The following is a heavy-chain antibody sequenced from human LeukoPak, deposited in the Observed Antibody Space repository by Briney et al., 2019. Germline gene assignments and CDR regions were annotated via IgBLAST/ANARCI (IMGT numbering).Heavy chain of an antibody. J-gene: IGHJ6*03. D-gene: IGHD4-17*01. Sequence: PGGSLRLSCVASGFTFSDYSMSWIRQAPGKGLEWISDISDNAKTKKYADSVKGRFTISRDNAKNSLYLQMNSLRAEDTAVYYCARDAATVTLQRLYYYYYMDVWGKGTTVTVSS. CDR1: GFTFSDYS. CDR3: ARDAATVTLQRLYYYYYMDV. CDR2: ISDNAKTK. V-gene: IGHV3-11*04.